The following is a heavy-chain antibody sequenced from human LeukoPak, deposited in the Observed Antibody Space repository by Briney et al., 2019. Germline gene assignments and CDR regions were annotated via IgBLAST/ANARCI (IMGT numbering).Heavy chain of an antibody. CDR1: GGSISGSRRY. CDR2: IRYTGST. J-gene: IGHJ5*01. CDR3: TRQLSWASDTGDS. Sequence: SETLSLTCNVSGGSISGSRRYWGWVRQPPGGVLEWIASIRYTGSTYYNPSLQSRISISVDNSQNQFSLKLESVTAADTSVYYCTRQLSWASDTGDSWGQGTRVTVSS. D-gene: IGHD6-13*01. V-gene: IGHV4-39*01.